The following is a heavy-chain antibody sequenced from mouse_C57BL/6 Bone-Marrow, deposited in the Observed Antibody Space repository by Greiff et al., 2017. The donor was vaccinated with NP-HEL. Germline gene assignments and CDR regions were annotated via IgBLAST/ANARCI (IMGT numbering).Heavy chain of an antibody. D-gene: IGHD2-4*01. CDR1: GFTFSDYG. CDR3: ARNEYDSCYYAMDY. Sequence: EVQLMESGGGLVKPGGSLKLSCAASGFTFSDYGMHWVRQAPEKGLEWVAYISSGSSTIYYADTVKGRFTISRDNAKNTLFLQMTSLRSEDTAMYYCARNEYDSCYYAMDYWGQGTSVTVSS. J-gene: IGHJ4*01. CDR2: ISSGSSTI. V-gene: IGHV5-17*01.